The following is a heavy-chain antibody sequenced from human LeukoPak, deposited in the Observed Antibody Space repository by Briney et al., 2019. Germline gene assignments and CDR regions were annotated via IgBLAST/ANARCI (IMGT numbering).Heavy chain of an antibody. D-gene: IGHD6-13*01. J-gene: IGHJ4*02. CDR2: IHYGGSA. Sequence: SETLSLTCTVSGGSFTSSNYYWGWIRQPPGKGLEWIGSIHYGGSAFYNPSLKSRVTMSVDTSKNQFSLKLSSVTAADTAIYYCARPGYSSSWSYFDYWAGEPWSPPPQ. V-gene: IGHV4-39*01. CDR3: ARPGYSSSWSYFDY. CDR1: GGSFTSSNYY.